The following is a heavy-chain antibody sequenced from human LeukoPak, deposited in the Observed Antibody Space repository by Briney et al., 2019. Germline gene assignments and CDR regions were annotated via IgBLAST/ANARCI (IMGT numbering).Heavy chain of an antibody. Sequence: SETLSLTCAVYGGSFSGYYWSWIRQPPGKGLEWIGEINHSGSTNYNPSLKSRVTISVDTSKNQFPLKLSSVTAADTAVYYCATTIRPSGSYWVYWGQGTLVTVSS. D-gene: IGHD1-26*01. J-gene: IGHJ4*02. CDR3: ATTIRPSGSYWVY. CDR2: INHSGST. V-gene: IGHV4-34*01. CDR1: GGSFSGYY.